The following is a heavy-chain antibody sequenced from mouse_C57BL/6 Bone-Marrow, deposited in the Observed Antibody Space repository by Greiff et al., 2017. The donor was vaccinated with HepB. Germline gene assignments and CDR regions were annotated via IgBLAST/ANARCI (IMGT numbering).Heavy chain of an antibody. D-gene: IGHD1-1*01. J-gene: IGHJ1*03. Sequence: EVKLVESGGGLVQPGGSMKLSCVASGFTFSNYWMNWVRQSPEKGLEWVAQIRLKSDNYATHYAESVKGRFTISRDDSKSSVYLQMNNLRAEDTGIYYCTEPNYYGSSLYWYFDVWGTGTTVTVSS. V-gene: IGHV6-3*01. CDR3: TEPNYYGSSLYWYFDV. CDR2: IRLKSDNYAT. CDR1: GFTFSNYW.